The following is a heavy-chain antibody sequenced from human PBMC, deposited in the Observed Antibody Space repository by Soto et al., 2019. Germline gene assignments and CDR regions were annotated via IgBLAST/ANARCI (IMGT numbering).Heavy chain of an antibody. D-gene: IGHD3-16*01. Sequence: SETLSLTCSVSGDSISSSPYSWGWIRQPPGKGLEWIGIIHYSGTTYYNPSLKSRLTISVDTSKNQFSLNLSSVTAADTAVYYCANWGGLNFPRLYWGPGTLVTVSS. CDR1: GDSISSSPYS. CDR2: IHYSGTT. CDR3: ANWGGLNFPRLY. V-gene: IGHV4-39*01. J-gene: IGHJ4*02.